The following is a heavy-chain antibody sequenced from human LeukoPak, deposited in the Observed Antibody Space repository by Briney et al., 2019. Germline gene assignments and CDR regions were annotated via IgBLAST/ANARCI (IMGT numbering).Heavy chain of an antibody. V-gene: IGHV3-48*03. D-gene: IGHD3-10*01. J-gene: IGHJ4*02. CDR3: ASFRGYYFDY. CDR2: ISSSGSTI. CDR1: GFTFSSYE. Sequence: GGSLRLSCAASGFTFSSYEMNWVRQAPGKGLEWVSYISSSGSTIYYADSVKGRFTISRDNAKNSLYLQMNSLRAEDTAVYYCASFRGYYFDYWGQGTLVTVSS.